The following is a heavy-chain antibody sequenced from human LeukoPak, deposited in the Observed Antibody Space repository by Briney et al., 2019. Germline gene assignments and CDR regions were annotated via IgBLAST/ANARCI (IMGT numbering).Heavy chain of an antibody. J-gene: IGHJ4*02. Sequence: ASVKVSCKASGGTFSSYAVSWLRQAPGQGLEWMGVFIPFSGTTNYAQKFQGRVTITADKSTSTVYLELTSLRSEGTAVYYCARGGVVGGPFDYWGQGALVTVSS. D-gene: IGHD1-26*01. CDR1: GGTFSSYA. V-gene: IGHV1-69*06. CDR2: FIPFSGTT. CDR3: ARGGVVGGPFDY.